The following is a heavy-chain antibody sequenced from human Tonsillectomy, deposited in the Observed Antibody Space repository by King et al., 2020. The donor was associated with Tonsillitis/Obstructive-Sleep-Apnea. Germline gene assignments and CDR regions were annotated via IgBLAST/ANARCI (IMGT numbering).Heavy chain of an antibody. D-gene: IGHD6-19*01. CDR2: TYYRSKWYY. CDR1: GDSVSSNSAA. V-gene: IGHV6-1*01. J-gene: IGHJ4*02. CDR3: TSGWALNY. Sequence: VQLPQSGPGLVKPSQTLSLICAISGDSVSSNSAAWNWIMQSPSRGLEWLGRTYYRSKWYYDYALSVESRITINPDTSKNQFSLQLNSVTPDDTAVYYCTSGWALNYWGQGTLVTVSS.